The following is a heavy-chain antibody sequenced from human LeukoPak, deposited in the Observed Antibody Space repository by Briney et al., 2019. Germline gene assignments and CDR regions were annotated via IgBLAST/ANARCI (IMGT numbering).Heavy chain of an antibody. V-gene: IGHV4-4*02. CDR1: GGSISSNNW. D-gene: IGHD2-2*02. J-gene: IGHJ4*02. CDR2: IYHSGSP. CDR3: ARHYCSSTSCHTMAFDY. Sequence: SETLSLTCAVSGGSISSNNWWGWVRQPPGKGLEWIGEIYHSGSPNYNPSLKSRVTISVDTSKTQFSLKLSSVTAADTAVHYCARHYCSSTSCHTMAFDYWGQGTLVTVSS.